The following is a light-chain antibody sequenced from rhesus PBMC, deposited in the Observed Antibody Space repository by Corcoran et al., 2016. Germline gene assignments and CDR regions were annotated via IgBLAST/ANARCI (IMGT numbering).Light chain of an antibody. CDR2: KAS. V-gene: IGKV1-74*01. CDR3: QHGYGTPLT. CDR1: ENVNNY. Sequence: DIQMTQSPSSLSASVGDRVTITCRASENVNNYLNWYQQKPGKAPKLLIDKASTLQMGVPSRFSGSGSGTDYTFTISSLQPEDVATYYCQHGYGTPLTFGGGTKVELE. J-gene: IGKJ4*01.